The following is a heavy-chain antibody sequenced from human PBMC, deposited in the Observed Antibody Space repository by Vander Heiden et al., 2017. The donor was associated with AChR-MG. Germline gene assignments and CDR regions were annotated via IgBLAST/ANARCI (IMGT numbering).Heavy chain of an antibody. V-gene: IGHV1-69*01. J-gene: IGHJ6*04. CDR3: ASAGTTAMDD. CDR1: GGTFSSYA. Sequence: QVQLVQSGAEVKKPGSSVKVSCKASGGTFSSYAISWVRQAPGQGLEWMGGIIPIFGTANYAQKFQGRDTITADESQSTAYMELSSVRTVDTYVCDCASAGTTAMDDWGTGTTVTVSS. D-gene: IGHD6-13*01. CDR2: IIPIFGTA.